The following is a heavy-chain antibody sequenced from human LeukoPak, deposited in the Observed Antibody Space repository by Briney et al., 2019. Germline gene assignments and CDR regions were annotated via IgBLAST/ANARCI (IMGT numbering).Heavy chain of an antibody. D-gene: IGHD4-23*01. CDR3: ARRGNSLDY. J-gene: IGHJ4*02. V-gene: IGHV4-59*01. CDR2: IYYSGST. CDR1: GGSINNYY. Sequence: PSETLPLTCTVSGGSINNYYWSWIRQPPGKGLEWIGYIYYSGSTYYNPSLKGRVTISVDTSKNQFSLKLSSVTAADTAVYYCARRGNSLDYWGQGTLVTVSS.